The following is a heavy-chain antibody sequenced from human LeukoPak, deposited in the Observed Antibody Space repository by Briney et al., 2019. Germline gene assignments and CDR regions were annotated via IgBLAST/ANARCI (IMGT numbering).Heavy chain of an antibody. Sequence: SETLSLTCTVSVGSISSSSYYWGWIRQPPGKGLEWIGSIYYSGSTYYNPSLKSRVTISVDTSKNQFSLKLSSVTAADTAVYYCARDPYSYYGSGSYSSYWGQGTLVTVSS. J-gene: IGHJ4*02. CDR3: ARDPYSYYGSGSYSSY. CDR1: VGSISSSSYY. V-gene: IGHV4-39*07. D-gene: IGHD3-10*01. CDR2: IYYSGST.